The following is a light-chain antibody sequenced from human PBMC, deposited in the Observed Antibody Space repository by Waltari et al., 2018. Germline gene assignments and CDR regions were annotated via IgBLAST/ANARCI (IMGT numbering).Light chain of an antibody. CDR3: HQYNDWPPT. V-gene: IGKV3-15*01. Sequence: ELVMTQSPATLSVSPGERASLSCRASQSASTSLAWYQQTPGQAPRLLIYRASTRAAGIPDRFSGSGSGTEFTLTISSLQSEDSAVYYCHQYNDWPPTFGQGTTVEIK. CDR2: RAS. J-gene: IGKJ1*01. CDR1: QSASTS.